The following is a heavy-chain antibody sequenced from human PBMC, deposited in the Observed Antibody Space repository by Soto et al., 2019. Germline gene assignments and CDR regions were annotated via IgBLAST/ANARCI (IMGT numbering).Heavy chain of an antibody. CDR3: ARAGYSSGWRTFDY. Sequence: PGGSLRLSCAASGFTFSDHYMDWVRQAPGKGLEWVGRTRNKANSYTTEYAASVKGRFTISRDDSENSLYLQMNSLTTEDTAVYYCARAGYSSGWRTFDYWGQGALVTVSS. CDR2: TRNKANSYTT. J-gene: IGHJ4*02. D-gene: IGHD6-19*01. CDR1: GFTFSDHY. V-gene: IGHV3-72*01.